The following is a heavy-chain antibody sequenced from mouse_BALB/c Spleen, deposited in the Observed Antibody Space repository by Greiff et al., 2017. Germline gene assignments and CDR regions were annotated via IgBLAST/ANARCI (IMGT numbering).Heavy chain of an antibody. CDR2: IRLKSNNYAT. CDR3: TRAEGYAMDY. Sequence: EVKVEESGGGLVQPGGSMKLSCVASGFTFSNYWMNWVRQSPEKGLEWVAEIRLKSNNYATHYAESVKGRFTISRDDSKSSVYLQMNDLRAEDTGIYYCTRAEGYAMDYWGQGTSVTVSS. CDR1: GFTFSNYW. J-gene: IGHJ4*01. V-gene: IGHV6-6*02.